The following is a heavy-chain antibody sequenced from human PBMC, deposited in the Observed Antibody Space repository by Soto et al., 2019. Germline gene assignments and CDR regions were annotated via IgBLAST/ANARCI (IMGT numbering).Heavy chain of an antibody. J-gene: IGHJ3*02. Sequence: GGSLRLSCAASGFTFSSYGMHWVRQAPGKGLEWVAVISYDGSNKYYADSVKGRFTISRDNSKNTLYLQMNSLRAEDTAVYYCAKEQGVIAAAGAFDIWGQGTMVTVSS. CDR2: ISYDGSNK. V-gene: IGHV3-30*18. CDR1: GFTFSSYG. D-gene: IGHD6-13*01. CDR3: AKEQGVIAAAGAFDI.